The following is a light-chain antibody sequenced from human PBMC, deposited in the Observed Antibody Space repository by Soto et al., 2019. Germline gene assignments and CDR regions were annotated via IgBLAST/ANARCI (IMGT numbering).Light chain of an antibody. CDR3: QQSYSTSRT. V-gene: IGKV1-39*01. CDR2: AAF. J-gene: IGKJ4*01. Sequence: DIQMTQCPSSLSASVGDRVAISCWARQTISTYLNCYHHQAGKEHKILIYAAFSLQGGDASMYSGSGYGTDFSFTISSLQPEDFATYCCQQSYSTSRTFGGGTKVDIK. CDR1: QTISTY.